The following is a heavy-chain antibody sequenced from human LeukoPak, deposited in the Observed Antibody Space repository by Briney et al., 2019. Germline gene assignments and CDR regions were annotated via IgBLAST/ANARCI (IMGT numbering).Heavy chain of an antibody. CDR3: ATYGVVERATDY. J-gene: IGHJ4*02. V-gene: IGHV3-7*01. CDR1: GFTFTDYW. Sequence: PGGSLRLSCAASGFTFTDYWMTWVRQAPGKGLEWVANINEDGSGKYYVDSVKGRFTISRDNAKNSLCLQMNGLRAEDTAVYYCATYGVVERATDYWGQGTLVTVSS. CDR2: INEDGSGK. D-gene: IGHD2-15*01.